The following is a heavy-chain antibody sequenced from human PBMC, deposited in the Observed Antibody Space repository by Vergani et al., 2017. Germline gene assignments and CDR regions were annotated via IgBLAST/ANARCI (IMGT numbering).Heavy chain of an antibody. CDR2: IFSSGTT. CDR3: ARAVSGTSPSYYFDY. D-gene: IGHD2-2*01. J-gene: IGHJ4*02. V-gene: IGHV4-61*10. CDR1: GGSVRTSIGYY. Sequence: QVQLQESGPGLVKPSQTLSLSCTVSGGSVRTSIGYYWTWIRQPAGKTLEWIGEIFSSGTTNYNPSLKSRVTISVDTSKNQFSLKLSSVTAADTAVYYCARAVSGTSPSYYFDYWGQGTLVTVSS.